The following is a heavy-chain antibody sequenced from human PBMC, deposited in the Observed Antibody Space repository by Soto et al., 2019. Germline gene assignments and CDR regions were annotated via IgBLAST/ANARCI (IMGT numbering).Heavy chain of an antibody. CDR3: ARGTIVARQHLYY. J-gene: IGHJ4*02. CDR1: GFTFSSYA. Sequence: QVQLVESGGGVVQPGKSLRLSCAASGFTFSSYAMHWARQAPGKGLEWVTGISIRGGDEYYAESVRGRFTISRDDSKNTLYLQMDSLRVEDSAVYYCARGTIVARQHLYYWGQGTLVTVSS. D-gene: IGHD1-1*01. CDR2: ISIRGGDE. V-gene: IGHV3-30*03.